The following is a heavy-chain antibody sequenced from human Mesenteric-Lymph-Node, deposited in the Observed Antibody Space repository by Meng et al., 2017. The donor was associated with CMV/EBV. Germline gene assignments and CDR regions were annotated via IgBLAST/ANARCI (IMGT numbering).Heavy chain of an antibody. V-gene: IGHV4-39*01. CDR1: GDSISSSGYY. CDR2: VYFGAST. D-gene: IGHD3-9*01. J-gene: IGHJ5*02. Sequence: GSLRLSCTVFGDSISSSGYYWVWIRQPPGQGLEWIGSVYFGASTYYNPSLKSRAAISVDTSKNQFSLRLSSVAAADTALYYCARHAYIGWSGPWFDPWGQGTQVTVSS. CDR3: ARHAYIGWSGPWFDP.